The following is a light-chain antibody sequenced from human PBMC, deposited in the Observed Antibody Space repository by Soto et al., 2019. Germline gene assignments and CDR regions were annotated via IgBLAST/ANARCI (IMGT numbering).Light chain of an antibody. CDR2: GAS. CDR1: QSVSSN. CDR3: QQYNKWPPFT. J-gene: IGKJ3*01. V-gene: IGKV3D-15*01. Sequence: EIVMTQSPATLSVSPGERATLSCRASQSVSSNLAWYQQKPGQAPRLLIYGASTRATGVPARFSGSGSGTEFTLNIRSLQSEDFAVYYCQQYNKWPPFTLGPGTKVDIK.